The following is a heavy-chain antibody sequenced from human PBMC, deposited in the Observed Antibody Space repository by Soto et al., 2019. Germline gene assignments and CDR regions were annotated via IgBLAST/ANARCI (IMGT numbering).Heavy chain of an antibody. CDR3: ARPSEGDSNWLDP. J-gene: IGHJ5*02. CDR1: GFTFSSHA. Sequence: GGSLRLSCAASGFTFSSHAMTWVRQAPGKGLEWVANIKRDGSEKYYADSVKGRFTISRDNAKNSLYLQMNSLRAEDTAVYYCARPSEGDSNWLDPWGQGTLVTVSS. V-gene: IGHV3-7*01. CDR2: IKRDGSEK. D-gene: IGHD2-21*02.